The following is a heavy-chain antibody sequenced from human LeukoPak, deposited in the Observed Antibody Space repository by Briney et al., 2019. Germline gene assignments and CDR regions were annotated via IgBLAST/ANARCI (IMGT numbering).Heavy chain of an antibody. Sequence: GESLKISCKGSGYTFTNYWIAWVRQMPGKGVEWMGIIYAGDSDTRYSPSFQGPLTIAADRSISTAYLQSSSLKASDTAMYYCARRVDSGFSFDFWGQGTLVTVSS. J-gene: IGHJ4*02. CDR1: GYTFTNYW. CDR3: ARRVDSGFSFDF. V-gene: IGHV5-51*01. D-gene: IGHD3-22*01. CDR2: IYAGDSDT.